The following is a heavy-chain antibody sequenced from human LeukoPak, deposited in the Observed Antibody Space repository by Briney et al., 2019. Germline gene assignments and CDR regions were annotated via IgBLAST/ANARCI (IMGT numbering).Heavy chain of an antibody. Sequence: GRSLRLSCAASGFTFSSYAMHWVRQAPGKGLEWVAVIWYDGSNKYYADSVKGRFTISSDNSKNTLYLQMNSLRAEDTAVYYCARVGARQVLEYWGQGTLVTVSS. V-gene: IGHV3-33*08. CDR3: ARVGARQVLEY. CDR2: IWYDGSNK. D-gene: IGHD4-17*01. J-gene: IGHJ4*02. CDR1: GFTFSSYA.